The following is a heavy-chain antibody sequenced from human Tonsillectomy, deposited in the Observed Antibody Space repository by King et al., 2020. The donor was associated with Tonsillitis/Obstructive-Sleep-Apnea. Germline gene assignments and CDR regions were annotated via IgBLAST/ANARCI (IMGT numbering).Heavy chain of an antibody. CDR2: IISSSSYT. CDR1: GFTFSDYY. CDR3: ARGHPKGNYYYYMDV. J-gene: IGHJ6*03. V-gene: IGHV3-11*05. Sequence: VQLVESGGGLVKPGGSLRLSCVASGFTFSDYYMSWIRQAPGKGLEWVSYIISSSSYTNYADSVKGRLTIARDNAKNTLYLQMNSLRAEDTAVYYCARGHPKGNYYYYMDVWGKGTTVTVSS.